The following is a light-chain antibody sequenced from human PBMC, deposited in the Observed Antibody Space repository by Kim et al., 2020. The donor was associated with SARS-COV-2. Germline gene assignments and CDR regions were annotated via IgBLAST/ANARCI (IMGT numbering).Light chain of an antibody. Sequence: SPWERATLTCRASQSVRNTSLGWYQQRPGQAPRLLIYGASSRATGIPDRFSGSGSGTDFTLTISRLEPEDFAVYYCQQYGSSPRTFGQGTKVDIK. V-gene: IGKV3-20*01. CDR3: QQYGSSPRT. CDR1: QSVRNTS. CDR2: GAS. J-gene: IGKJ1*01.